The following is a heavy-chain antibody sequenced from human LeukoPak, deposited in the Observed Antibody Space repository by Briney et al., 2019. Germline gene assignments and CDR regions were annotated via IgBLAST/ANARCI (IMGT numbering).Heavy chain of an antibody. CDR2: ISYDGSNK. CDR3: AKDHTYYYDSSASGY. V-gene: IGHV3-30*18. CDR1: GFTFSSYG. J-gene: IGHJ4*02. Sequence: GGSLRLSCAASGFTFSSYGMHWVRQAPGKGLEWVAVISYDGSNKYYADSVKGRFTISRDTSKNTLYLQMDSLRGEDTAVYFCAKDHTYYYDSSASGYWGQGALVTVSS. D-gene: IGHD3-22*01.